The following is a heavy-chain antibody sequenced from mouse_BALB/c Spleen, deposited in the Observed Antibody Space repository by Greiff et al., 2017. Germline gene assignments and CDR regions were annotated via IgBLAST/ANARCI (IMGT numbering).Heavy chain of an antibody. CDR2: INSNGGST. CDR3: AREGYGSRSFAY. J-gene: IGHJ3*01. CDR1: GFTFSSYG. V-gene: IGHV5-6-3*01. D-gene: IGHD1-1*01. Sequence: EVQRVESGGGLVQPGGSLKLSCAASGFTFSSYGMSWVRQTPDKRLELVATINSNGGSTYYPDSVKGRFTISRDNAKNTLYLQMSSLKSEDTAMYYCAREGYGSRSFAYWGQGTLVTVSA.